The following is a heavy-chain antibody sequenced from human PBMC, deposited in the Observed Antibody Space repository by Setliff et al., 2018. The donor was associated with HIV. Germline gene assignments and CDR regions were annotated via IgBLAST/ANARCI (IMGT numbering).Heavy chain of an antibody. CDR2: IYHAGNT. D-gene: IGHD3-16*01. Sequence: SETLSLTCTVTGYSISSGYYWAWIRQPPGKGLEWIGHIYHAGNTYYNPSLKSRVTISVDTSKNQISLRLNSLTAADTAVYYCARRTIWGDAFDVWGQGTMVTVSS. V-gene: IGHV4-38-2*02. J-gene: IGHJ3*01. CDR1: GYSISSGYY. CDR3: ARRTIWGDAFDV.